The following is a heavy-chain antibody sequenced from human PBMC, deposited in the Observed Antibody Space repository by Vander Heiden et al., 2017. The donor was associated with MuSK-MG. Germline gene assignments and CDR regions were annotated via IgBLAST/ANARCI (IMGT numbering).Heavy chain of an antibody. CDR3: AIYDYRCHPVLDWFDP. Sequence: TYYNPSLKSRLTISVDTSKNHFSLKLTSVTAADTALYYCAIYDYRCHPVLDWFDPWGPGTLVTVSS. D-gene: IGHD5-12*01. CDR2: T. V-gene: IGHV4-30-2*04. J-gene: IGHJ5*02.